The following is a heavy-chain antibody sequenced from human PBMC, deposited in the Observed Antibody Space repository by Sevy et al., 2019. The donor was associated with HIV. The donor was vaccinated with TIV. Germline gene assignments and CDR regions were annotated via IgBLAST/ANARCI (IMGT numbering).Heavy chain of an antibody. CDR3: ARDHVVVEPLANYGMDV. CDR2: ISSRGTTI. J-gene: IGHJ6*02. CDR1: GFVFSDFY. Sequence: GGSLRLSCAASGFVFSDFYMSWVCQAPGKGLESISYISSRGTTIYYADSVKGRFTISRDNAKNSLYLQMNSLTADDTAVYYCARDHVVVEPLANYGMDVWGQGTTVTVSS. V-gene: IGHV3-11*01. D-gene: IGHD2-2*01.